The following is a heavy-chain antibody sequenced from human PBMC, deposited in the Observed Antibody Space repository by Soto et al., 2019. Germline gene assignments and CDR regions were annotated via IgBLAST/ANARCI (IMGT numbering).Heavy chain of an antibody. V-gene: IGHV3-9*01. Sequence: GGSLRLSCAASGFTFDDYAMHWVRQAPGKGLEWVSAISWNSGSIGYADSVKGRFNISRDNAKNSLYLQMNSLEAEDTALYYCAKDGGPAGYDILTSQFDYWGQGTLVTVSS. CDR2: ISWNSGSI. D-gene: IGHD3-9*01. J-gene: IGHJ4*02. CDR3: AKDGGPAGYDILTSQFDY. CDR1: GFTFDDYA.